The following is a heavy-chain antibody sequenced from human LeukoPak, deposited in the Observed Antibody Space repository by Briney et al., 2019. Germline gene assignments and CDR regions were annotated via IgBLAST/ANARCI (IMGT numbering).Heavy chain of an antibody. V-gene: IGHV3-20*01. Sequence: GGSLRLSCAASGFTFDDYGMSWVRQAPGKGLEWVSGINWNGGSTGYADSVKGRFTISRDNAKNSLYLQMNSQRAEDTALYHCARGSNWNYYYFDYWGQGTLVTVSS. CDR1: GFTFDDYG. CDR3: ARGSNWNYYYFDY. CDR2: INWNGGST. D-gene: IGHD1-7*01. J-gene: IGHJ4*02.